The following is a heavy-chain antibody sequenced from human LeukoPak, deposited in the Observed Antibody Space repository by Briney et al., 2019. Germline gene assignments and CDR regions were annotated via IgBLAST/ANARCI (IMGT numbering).Heavy chain of an antibody. D-gene: IGHD4/OR15-4a*01. Sequence: PGGSLRLSCAAFGFTFSDYYMSWIRQAPGKGLEWVSYISSSSSTIYYADSVKGRFTLSRDNSKKTVYLQMNSLTAEDTAIYYCTRDDPYGASEYWGQGTLVTVSS. CDR2: ISSSSSTI. CDR3: TRDDPYGASEY. J-gene: IGHJ4*02. V-gene: IGHV3-11*01. CDR1: GFTFSDYY.